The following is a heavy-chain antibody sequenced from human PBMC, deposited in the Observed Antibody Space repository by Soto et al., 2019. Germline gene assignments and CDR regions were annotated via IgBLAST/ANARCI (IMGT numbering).Heavy chain of an antibody. Sequence: QVQLVQSGAEVKKPGSSVKVSCKASGGTFSSYAISWVRQAPGQGLEWMGGIIPIFGTANYAQKFQGRVTITADESTSTAYRELSSLRSEDTALYYCAMGAVGATTYNCFDSWGQGTLVTVSS. J-gene: IGHJ5*01. CDR1: GGTFSSYA. D-gene: IGHD1-26*01. CDR2: IIPIFGTA. V-gene: IGHV1-69*01. CDR3: AMGAVGATTYNCFDS.